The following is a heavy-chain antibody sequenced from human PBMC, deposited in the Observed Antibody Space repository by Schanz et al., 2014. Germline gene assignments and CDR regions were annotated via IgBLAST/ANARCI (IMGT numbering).Heavy chain of an antibody. Sequence: EVQLVQSGGGLVQPGGSLRLSCAASGFTFSSHWMHWVRQDPGKGLVWVARIKSDGSSTSYADSVKGRFTISRDNAKKTLYLQMNRLRAEDTAVYYCARPALWFGDNCFDPWGQGTLVTVSS. V-gene: IGHV3-74*01. J-gene: IGHJ5*02. CDR1: GFTFSSHW. D-gene: IGHD3-10*01. CDR3: ARPALWFGDNCFDP. CDR2: IKSDGSST.